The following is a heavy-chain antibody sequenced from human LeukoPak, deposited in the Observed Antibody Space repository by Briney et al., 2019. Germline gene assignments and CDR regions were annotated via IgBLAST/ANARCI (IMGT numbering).Heavy chain of an antibody. D-gene: IGHD1-26*01. CDR3: AKDPTRSGHLDY. Sequence: PGGSLRLSCAASGFTFSSYAMSWVRQAPGKGLEWVSAISGSGGRTYYADSVKGRFTISRDNSKNTLYLQMNSLRAEDTAVYYCAKDPTRSGHLDYWGQGTLVTVSS. CDR2: ISGSGGRT. J-gene: IGHJ4*02. V-gene: IGHV3-23*01. CDR1: GFTFSSYA.